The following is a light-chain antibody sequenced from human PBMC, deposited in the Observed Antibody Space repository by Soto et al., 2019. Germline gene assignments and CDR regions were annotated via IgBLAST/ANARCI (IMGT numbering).Light chain of an antibody. CDR3: SSYAGSNNLV. Sequence: QFVLTQPPSASGSPGQSVTISCTGTSSDVGGYNYVSWYQQHPGKAPKLMIYEVSKRPSGVPDRFSGSKSGDTASLTVSGLQAEDEADYYCSSYAGSNNLVFGTGTKLTVL. CDR1: SSDVGGYNY. CDR2: EVS. J-gene: IGLJ1*01. V-gene: IGLV2-8*01.